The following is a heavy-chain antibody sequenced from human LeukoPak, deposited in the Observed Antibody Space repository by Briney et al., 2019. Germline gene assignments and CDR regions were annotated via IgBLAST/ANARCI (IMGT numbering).Heavy chain of an antibody. CDR2: ISSSSSYT. Sequence: GGSLILSCAASGFTFSDYYMSWIRQAPGKGLEWVSYISSSSSYTNYADSVKGRFTISRDNAKNSLYLQMNSLRAEDTAVYYCAREETSDTAMVGYFDYWGQGTLVTVSS. D-gene: IGHD5-18*01. CDR1: GFTFSDYY. V-gene: IGHV3-11*05. CDR3: AREETSDTAMVGYFDY. J-gene: IGHJ4*02.